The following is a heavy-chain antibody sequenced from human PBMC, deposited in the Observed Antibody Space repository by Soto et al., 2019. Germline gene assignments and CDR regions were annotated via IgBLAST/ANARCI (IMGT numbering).Heavy chain of an antibody. CDR1: GFTFSSYA. CDR2: ISGSGGST. V-gene: IGHV3-23*01. D-gene: IGHD3-10*01. CDR3: AKAPTNYGSGSYYYY. J-gene: IGHJ4*02. Sequence: EVQLLESGGGLVQPGGSLRLSCAASGFTFSSYAMSWVRQAPGKGLEWVSAISGSGGSTYYADSVKGRFTISRDNSKNTLYLQMISLRAEDTAVYYCAKAPTNYGSGSYYYYWGQGTLVTVSS.